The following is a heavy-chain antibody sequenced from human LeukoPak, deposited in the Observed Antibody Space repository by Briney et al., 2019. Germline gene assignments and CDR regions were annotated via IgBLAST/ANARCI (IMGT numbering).Heavy chain of an antibody. D-gene: IGHD3-3*01. Sequence: GGSLRLSCAASGFTFSSYGMHWVRQAPGKGLEWVAFIRYDGSNKYYADSVKGRFTISRDNSKNTLYLQMNSLRAEDTAVYYCAIIFGVVISEATDYWGQGTLVTVSS. CDR2: IRYDGSNK. CDR1: GFTFSSYG. J-gene: IGHJ4*02. V-gene: IGHV3-30*02. CDR3: AIIFGVVISEATDY.